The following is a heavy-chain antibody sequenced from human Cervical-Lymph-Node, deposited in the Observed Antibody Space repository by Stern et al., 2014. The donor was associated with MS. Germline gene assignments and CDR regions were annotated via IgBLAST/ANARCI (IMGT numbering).Heavy chain of an antibody. D-gene: IGHD2-21*02. J-gene: IGHJ5*02. CDR3: AKNGDFGWFDP. Sequence: QVQLVQSGSELKKPGASVKVSCKASGYNFKNSAINWLRQAPGQGLEWMGWINTNTGNPTYAQGFAGRFVFSLDTSVNTTYLHIISLKADDTAVFFCAKNGDFGWFDPWGQGTLVTVSS. CDR1: GYNFKNSA. CDR2: INTNTGNP. V-gene: IGHV7-4-1*02.